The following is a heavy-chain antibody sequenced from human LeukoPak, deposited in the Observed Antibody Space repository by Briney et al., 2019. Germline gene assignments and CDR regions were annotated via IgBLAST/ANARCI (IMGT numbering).Heavy chain of an antibody. V-gene: IGHV1-18*01. CDR3: ARDRDLYCSGGSCYSYAFDI. D-gene: IGHD2-15*01. CDR1: GYTFTSYG. Sequence: GASVKVSCKASGYTFTSYGISWVRQAPGQGLEWMGWISAYNGNTNYAQKLQGRVTMTTDTSTNTAYMELRSLRSDDTAVYYCARDRDLYCSGGSCYSYAFDIWGQGTMVTVSS. J-gene: IGHJ3*02. CDR2: ISAYNGNT.